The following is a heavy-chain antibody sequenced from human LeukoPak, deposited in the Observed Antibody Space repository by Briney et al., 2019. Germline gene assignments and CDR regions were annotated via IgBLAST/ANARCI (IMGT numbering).Heavy chain of an antibody. J-gene: IGHJ4*02. CDR3: AGEMATINDYFDY. Sequence: GGSLRLSCAASGFTFSSYEMNWVRQAPGRGLEWVSYISSSGSTIYYADSVKGRFTISRDNAKNSLYLQMNSLRAEDTAVYYCAGEMATINDYFDYWGQGTLVTVSS. CDR1: GFTFSSYE. CDR2: ISSSGSTI. V-gene: IGHV3-48*03. D-gene: IGHD5-24*01.